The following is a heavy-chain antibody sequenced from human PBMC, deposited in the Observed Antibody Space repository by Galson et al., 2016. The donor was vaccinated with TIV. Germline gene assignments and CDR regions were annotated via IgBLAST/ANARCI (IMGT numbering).Heavy chain of an antibody. D-gene: IGHD3-10*01. CDR3: ARLNGDTYYYFYIDV. CDR1: GFTFDDHG. J-gene: IGHJ6*03. Sequence: SLRLSCAAPGFTFDDHGMSWVRQAPGKGLEWVSGISWNGGSTHYADSGKGRFTVSRDNAKNSVYLQMNSLRAEDTALYYCARLNGDTYYYFYIDVWGKGTTVTVSS. V-gene: IGHV3-20*04. CDR2: ISWNGGST.